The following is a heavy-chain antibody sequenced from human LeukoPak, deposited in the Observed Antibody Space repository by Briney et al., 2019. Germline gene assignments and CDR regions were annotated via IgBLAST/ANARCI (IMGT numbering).Heavy chain of an antibody. Sequence: PGRSLRLSCAASGFTFSSYWMHWVRQVPGKGLVWVARINPGGSRITYADSVKGRFTISRDNANNTLYLQMDSLRAEDTGVYYCARSNQADDYWGQGTLVTVSS. J-gene: IGHJ4*02. CDR1: GFTFSSYW. CDR2: INPGGSRI. V-gene: IGHV3-74*01. D-gene: IGHD1-14*01. CDR3: ARSNQADDY.